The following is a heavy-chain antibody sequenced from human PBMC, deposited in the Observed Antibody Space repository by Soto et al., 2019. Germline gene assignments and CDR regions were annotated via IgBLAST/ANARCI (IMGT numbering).Heavy chain of an antibody. V-gene: IGHV1-3*01. CDR3: ARAGCSGGSCTPVYYYYMDV. CDR1: GYTFTSYA. D-gene: IGHD2-15*01. J-gene: IGHJ6*03. CDR2: INAGNGNT. Sequence: GASVKVSCKASGYTFTSYAMHWVRQAPGQRLEWMGWINAGNGNTKYSQKFQGRVTITRDTSASTAYMELSSLRSEDTAVYYCARAGCSGGSCTPVYYYYMDVWGKGTTVTVSS.